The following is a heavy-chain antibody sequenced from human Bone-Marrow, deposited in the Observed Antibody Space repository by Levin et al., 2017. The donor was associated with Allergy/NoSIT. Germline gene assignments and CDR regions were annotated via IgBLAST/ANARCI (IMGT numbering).Heavy chain of an antibody. CDR1: GGSISTYY. V-gene: IGHV4-59*01. Sequence: PSETLSLTCTVSGGSISTYYWSWIRQSPGKGLQWVGYVSFSGDTSYNPALNSRPTISLDTPKNQFSLTLNSVTAADTAIYYCARLRSVSMISGYFDLWGRGTLVTVSS. CDR2: VSFSGDT. J-gene: IGHJ2*01. D-gene: IGHD3/OR15-3a*01. CDR3: ARLRSVSMISGYFDL.